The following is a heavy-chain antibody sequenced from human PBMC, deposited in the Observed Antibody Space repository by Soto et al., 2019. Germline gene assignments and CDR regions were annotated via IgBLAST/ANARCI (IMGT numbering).Heavy chain of an antibody. Sequence: QVPLVESGGGVVQPGRSLRLSCAASGFTFSSYGMHWVRQAPGKGLEWVAVISYDGSNKYYADSVKGRFTISRDNSKNTLYLQMNSLRAEDTAVYYCAKDLAAAGYYGMDVWGQGTTVTVSS. J-gene: IGHJ6*02. D-gene: IGHD6-13*01. CDR1: GFTFSSYG. CDR2: ISYDGSNK. V-gene: IGHV3-30*18. CDR3: AKDLAAAGYYGMDV.